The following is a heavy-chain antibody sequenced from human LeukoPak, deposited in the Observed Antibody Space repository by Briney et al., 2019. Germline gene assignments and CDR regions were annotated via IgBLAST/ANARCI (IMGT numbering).Heavy chain of an antibody. CDR3: ARDSSSHYFDY. J-gene: IGHJ4*02. CDR1: GYTFTSYY. D-gene: IGHD6-6*01. Sequence: GASVTVSCKASGYTFTSYYMHWVRQAPGQGLEWMGIINPSGGSTSYAQKFQGRVTMTRDMSTSTVYMELSSLRSEDTAVYYCARDSSSHYFDYWGQGTLVTVSS. CDR2: INPSGGST. V-gene: IGHV1-46*01.